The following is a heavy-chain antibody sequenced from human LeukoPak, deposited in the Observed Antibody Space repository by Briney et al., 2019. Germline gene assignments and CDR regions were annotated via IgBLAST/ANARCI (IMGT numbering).Heavy chain of an antibody. V-gene: IGHV3-21*01. CDR2: ISSSSSYI. CDR3: ARGPSWYFDL. J-gene: IGHJ2*01. CDR1: GFTFSSYT. Sequence: PGGSLRLSCAASGFTFSSYTMNWVRQAPGKGLEWVSSISSSSSYIYYADSVKGRFTISRDNAKNSLYLQMNSLRGEDTAVYYCARGPSWYFDLWGRGTLVTVSS.